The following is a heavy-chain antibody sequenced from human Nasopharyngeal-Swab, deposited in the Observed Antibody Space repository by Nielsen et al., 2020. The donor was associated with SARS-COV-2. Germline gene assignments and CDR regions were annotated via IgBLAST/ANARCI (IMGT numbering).Heavy chain of an antibody. CDR1: GGSISSYY. CDR3: ARSPTWIQLWYYFDY. Sequence: SETLSLTCTVSGGSISSYYWSWIRQPPGKGLEWIGYIYYSGSTNYNPSLKSRVTISVYTSKNQFSLKLSSVTAADTAVYYCARSPTWIQLWYYFDYWGQGTLVTVSS. V-gene: IGHV4-59*01. CDR2: IYYSGST. J-gene: IGHJ4*02. D-gene: IGHD5-18*01.